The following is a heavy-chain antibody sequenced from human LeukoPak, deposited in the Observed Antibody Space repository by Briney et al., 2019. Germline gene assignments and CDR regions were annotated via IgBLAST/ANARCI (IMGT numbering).Heavy chain of an antibody. D-gene: IGHD3-3*01. V-gene: IGHV3-48*01. Sequence: GGSLRLSCAASGFTFSGFGMNWVRQAPGRGLECVSYISSTSRTIYYADSVKGRFTISRDNAKNSLYLQMNSLRAEDTAVYYCARDGVWAFGVVDYWGQGTLVTVSS. CDR3: ARDGVWAFGVVDY. CDR2: ISSTSRTI. J-gene: IGHJ4*02. CDR1: GFTFSGFG.